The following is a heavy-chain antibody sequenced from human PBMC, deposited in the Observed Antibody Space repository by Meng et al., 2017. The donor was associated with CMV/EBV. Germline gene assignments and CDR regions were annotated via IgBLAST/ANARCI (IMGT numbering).Heavy chain of an antibody. J-gene: IGHJ6*02. CDR2: ISSSSSYI. CDR3: ARGATHDYGMDV. D-gene: IGHD1-26*01. V-gene: IGHV3-21*04. Sequence: GESLKISCAASGFTFSSYSMNWVRQAPGKGLEWVSSISSSSSYIYYADSVKGRFTISRDNAKNSLYLQMNSLRSEDTAVYYCARGATHDYGMDVWGQGTTVTVSS. CDR1: GFTFSSYS.